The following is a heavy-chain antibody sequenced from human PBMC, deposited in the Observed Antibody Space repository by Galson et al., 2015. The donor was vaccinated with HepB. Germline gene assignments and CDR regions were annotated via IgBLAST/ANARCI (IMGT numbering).Heavy chain of an antibody. Sequence: SLRLSCAASGFTFSSYGMHWVRQAPGKGLEWVAVISYDGSNKYYADSVKGRFTISRDNSKNTLYLQMNSLRAEGTAVYYCAKEYYDFWSGYYRSYYMDVWGKGTTVTVSS. CDR1: GFTFSSYG. CDR3: AKEYYDFWSGYYRSYYMDV. V-gene: IGHV3-30*18. D-gene: IGHD3-3*01. CDR2: ISYDGSNK. J-gene: IGHJ6*03.